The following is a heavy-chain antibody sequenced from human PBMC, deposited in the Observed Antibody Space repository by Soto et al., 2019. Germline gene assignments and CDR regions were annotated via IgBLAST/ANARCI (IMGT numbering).Heavy chain of an antibody. V-gene: IGHV3-15*01. CDR2: IKSNIAGGTT. Sequence: EVQLVESGGGLVKPGGSLRLSCAASGFTFPNGWMSWVRQAPGKGLEWVGRIKSNIAGGTTDYSAPVKGRFTISRDNSRHTLYVQMNSLKTEDTAVYYCTTDSAQTFCDGGPCYSVQTNIHDSWGQGTLVTVSS. J-gene: IGHJ4*02. D-gene: IGHD2-15*01. CDR3: TTDSAQTFCDGGPCYSVQTNIHDS. CDR1: GFTFPNGW.